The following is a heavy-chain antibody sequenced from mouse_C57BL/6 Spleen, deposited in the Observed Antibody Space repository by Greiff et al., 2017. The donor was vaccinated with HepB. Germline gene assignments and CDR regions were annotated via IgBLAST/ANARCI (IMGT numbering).Heavy chain of an antibody. Sequence: QVQLQQPGAELVMPGASVKLSCKASGYTFTSYWMHWVKQRPGQGLEWIGEIDPSDSYTNYNQKFKGKSTLTADKSSSTAYMQLSSLQSEDSAVYDCARWRGKYFDYWGQGTTLTVSS. CDR3: ARWRGKYFDY. CDR1: GYTFTSYW. D-gene: IGHD2-1*01. V-gene: IGHV1-69*01. CDR2: IDPSDSYT. J-gene: IGHJ2*01.